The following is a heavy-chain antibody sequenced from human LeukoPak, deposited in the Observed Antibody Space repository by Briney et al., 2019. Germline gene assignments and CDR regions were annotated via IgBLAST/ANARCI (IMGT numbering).Heavy chain of an antibody. Sequence: PGGSLRLSCAASGFTFSSYAMHWVRQAPGKGLEWVAVISYDGSNKYYADSVKGRFTISRDNSKNTLYLQMNSLRAEDTAVYYCARDQGLEVLYYYYYGMDVWGQGTTVTVSS. CDR2: ISYDGSNK. D-gene: IGHD1-1*01. CDR3: ARDQGLEVLYYYYYGMDV. CDR1: GFTFSSYA. J-gene: IGHJ6*02. V-gene: IGHV3-30-3*01.